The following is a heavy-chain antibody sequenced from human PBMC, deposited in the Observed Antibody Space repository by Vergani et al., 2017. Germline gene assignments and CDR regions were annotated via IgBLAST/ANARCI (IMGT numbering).Heavy chain of an antibody. V-gene: IGHV3-74*01. CDR2: IKSDGSIT. D-gene: IGHD1-26*01. Sequence: EVQLVESGGGLIHPGGSLRLSCEGSGFSFSGYWMHWVRQSPEKGLVWVSRIKSDGSITNYADSVKGRFTISRDNAKNTLYLEMNSLRGDDTAVYYCAREGVPRCCIVGAPDFWGQGTQVTVSS. CDR3: AREGVPRCCIVGAPDF. CDR1: GFSFSGYW. J-gene: IGHJ4*02.